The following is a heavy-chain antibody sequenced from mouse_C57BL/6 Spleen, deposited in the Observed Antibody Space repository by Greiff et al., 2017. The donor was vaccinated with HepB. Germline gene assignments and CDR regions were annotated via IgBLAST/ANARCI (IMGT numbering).Heavy chain of an antibody. CDR1: GYTFTSYW. J-gene: IGHJ1*03. Sequence: QVQLQQPGAELVKPGASVKLSCKASGYTFTSYWMHWVKQRPGQGLEWTGMIHPNSGSTNYNEKFKSKATLTVDKSSSTAYMQLSSLTSEDSAVYYCARGITTVVAPYWYFDVWGTGTTVTVSS. D-gene: IGHD1-1*01. CDR2: IHPNSGST. CDR3: ARGITTVVAPYWYFDV. V-gene: IGHV1-64*01.